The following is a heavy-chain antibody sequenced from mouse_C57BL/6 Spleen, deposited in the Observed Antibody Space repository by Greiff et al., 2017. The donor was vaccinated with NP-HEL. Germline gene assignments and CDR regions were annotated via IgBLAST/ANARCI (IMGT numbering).Heavy chain of an antibody. J-gene: IGHJ4*01. D-gene: IGHD3-2*02. CDR1: GYSFTGYY. CDR3: ARRDSSGFLYYAMDY. Sequence: VQLQQSGPELVKPGASVKISCKASGYSFTGYYMNWVKQSPEKSLEWIGEINPSTGGTTYNQKFKAKATLTVDKSSSTAYMQLMSLTSEDSAVYYCARRDSSGFLYYAMDYWGQGTTVTVSS. CDR2: INPSTGGT. V-gene: IGHV1-42*01.